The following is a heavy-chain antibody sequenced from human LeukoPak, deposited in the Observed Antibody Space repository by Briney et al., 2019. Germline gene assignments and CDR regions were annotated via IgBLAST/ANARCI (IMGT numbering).Heavy chain of an antibody. CDR3: ARAGEGPITMVRGVVYYYGMDV. J-gene: IGHJ6*04. D-gene: IGHD3-10*01. V-gene: IGHV1-69*13. CDR2: IIPIFGTA. Sequence: GASVKVSCKASGGTFSSYAISWVRQAPGQGLEWMGGIIPIFGTANYAQKFQGRVTITADESTSTAYMELSSLRSEDTAVYYCARAGEGPITMVRGVVYYYGMDVWSKGTTVTVSS. CDR1: GGTFSSYA.